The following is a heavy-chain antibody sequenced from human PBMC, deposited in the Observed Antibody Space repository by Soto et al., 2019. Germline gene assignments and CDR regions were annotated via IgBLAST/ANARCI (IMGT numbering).Heavy chain of an antibody. V-gene: IGHV2-5*02. Sequence: SGPTLVNPTQTLTLTCTFSGFSLSTSGVGVGWTRQPPGKALEWLALIYWDDDKRYSPSLKSRLTITKDTSKNQVVLTMTNMDPVDTATYYCAHRRGVRGVIINLFDYWGQGTLVTVSS. CDR3: AHRRGVRGVIINLFDY. D-gene: IGHD3-10*01. CDR1: GFSLSTSGVG. J-gene: IGHJ4*02. CDR2: IYWDDDK.